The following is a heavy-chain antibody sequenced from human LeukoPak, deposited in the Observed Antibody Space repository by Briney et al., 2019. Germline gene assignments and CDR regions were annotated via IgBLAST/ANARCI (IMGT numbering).Heavy chain of an antibody. CDR3: ARDAGYDFWTGYYDF. CDR1: GFTFRSYW. V-gene: IGHV3-7*05. J-gene: IGHJ4*02. D-gene: IGHD3-3*01. Sequence: PGGSLRLSCVASGFTFRSYWMSWVRQAPGKGLEWVATIKQDGSEKYYVYSVKGRFTTSRDIAQNSLYLQMNSLRAEDTAVYFCARDAGYDFWTGYYDFWGQGTLVTVSS. CDR2: IKQDGSEK.